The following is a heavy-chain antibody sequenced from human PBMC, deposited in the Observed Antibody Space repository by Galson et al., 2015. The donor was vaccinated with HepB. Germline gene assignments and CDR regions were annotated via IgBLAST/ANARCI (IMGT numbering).Heavy chain of an antibody. Sequence: QSGAEVTKPGESLQISCKASGYSFTRYWIGWVRQMPGKGLEWMAIIYPGDSDTRYSQPFNGQVTISADKSISTAYLQWSSLKASVTAMYSCATSGWSPSPFFDYWGQGTLVTVSS. D-gene: IGHD6-25*01. V-gene: IGHV5-51*01. CDR1: GYSFTRYW. CDR2: IYPGDSDT. CDR3: ATSGWSPSPFFDY. J-gene: IGHJ4*02.